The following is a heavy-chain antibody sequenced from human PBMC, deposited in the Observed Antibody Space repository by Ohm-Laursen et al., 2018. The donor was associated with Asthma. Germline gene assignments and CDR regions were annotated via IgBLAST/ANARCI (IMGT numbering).Heavy chain of an antibody. CDR3: ARIGPEWELPGREYSLHH. CDR1: GYTFSRYS. J-gene: IGHJ1*01. D-gene: IGHD1-26*01. CDR2: ISTASTFI. Sequence: SLRLSCAAPGYTFSRYSIHWVRQVPGKGLEWVASISTASTFIYYAVSVRGRFTTSRDNAKNSVYLQMNSLRAEDTALYYCARIGPEWELPGREYSLHHWGQGTQVTVSS. V-gene: IGHV3-21*01.